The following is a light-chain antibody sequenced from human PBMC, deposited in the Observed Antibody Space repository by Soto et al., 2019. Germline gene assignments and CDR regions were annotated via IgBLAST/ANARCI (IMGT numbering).Light chain of an antibody. J-gene: IGKJ2*01. CDR1: QSVTSSY. CDR3: KQYGRSPPYT. CDR2: GAS. Sequence: EIVLTQSPGTLSLSPGERATLSCRASQSVTSSYLAWYQQRSGQAPRLLIYGASSRATGIPDRFSGSGSGTDFTLTISRLEPEDFAVYYCKQYGRSPPYTFGQGTKLEIK. V-gene: IGKV3-20*01.